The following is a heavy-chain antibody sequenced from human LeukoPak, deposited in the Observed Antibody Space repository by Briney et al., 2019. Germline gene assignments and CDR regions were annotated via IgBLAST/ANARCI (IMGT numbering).Heavy chain of an antibody. D-gene: IGHD2-21*01. CDR3: ARFINPDTGSIEGDYSFDS. Sequence: SVKVSCKSSGGTFSSSAISWVRQAPGQGLEWMGVIIPTFGAPNYAHNFQARVTITADESTNTAFMELSSLGSEDTAVYYCARFINPDTGSIEGDYSFDSWGQGTLVTVSS. J-gene: IGHJ4*02. V-gene: IGHV1-69*13. CDR2: IIPTFGAP. CDR1: GGTFSSSA.